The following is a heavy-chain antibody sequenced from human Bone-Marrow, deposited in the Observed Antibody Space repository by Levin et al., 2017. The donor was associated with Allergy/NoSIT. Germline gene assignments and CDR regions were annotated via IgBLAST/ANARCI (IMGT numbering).Heavy chain of an antibody. V-gene: IGHV3-23*01. D-gene: IGHD1-7*01. Sequence: PGESLKISCAASGFTFSRYAMAWVRQAPGQGLEWVSGMSGSGGRTVYADSVKGRFTISRDNSKNIMYLQMNSLRVEGTALYYCAREDNWNYDYWGQGALVTVSS. CDR1: GFTFSRYA. J-gene: IGHJ4*02. CDR3: AREDNWNYDY. CDR2: MSGSGGRT.